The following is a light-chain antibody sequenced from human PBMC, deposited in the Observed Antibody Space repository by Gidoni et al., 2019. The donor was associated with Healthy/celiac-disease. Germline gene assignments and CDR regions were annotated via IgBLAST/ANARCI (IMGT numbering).Light chain of an antibody. V-gene: IGKV1-39*01. CDR3: QQSYSTPQT. CDR1: QSISSY. CDR2: AAS. J-gene: IGKJ1*01. Sequence: DIQMTQSPSSLSASVGDRVTITCRASQSISSYLNWYQQKPGKAPKLLIYAASCLQSGVPSRFSGSGSGTDFTLTISSLQPEDFATYYCQQSYSTPQTFXQXTKVEIK.